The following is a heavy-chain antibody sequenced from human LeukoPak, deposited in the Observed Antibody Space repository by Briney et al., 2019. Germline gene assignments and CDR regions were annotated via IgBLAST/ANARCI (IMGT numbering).Heavy chain of an antibody. Sequence: GESLKISCKASGYSFISYWIGWVRQMPGKGLEWMGIIYPGDSDTRYSPSFQGQVTISVDKSFSTAYLQLSSLKASDTAMYYCARAYYVDSSDYFPFDNWGQGTLVTVSS. V-gene: IGHV5-51*01. CDR1: GYSFISYW. J-gene: IGHJ4*02. CDR2: IYPGDSDT. D-gene: IGHD3-22*01. CDR3: ARAYYVDSSDYFPFDN.